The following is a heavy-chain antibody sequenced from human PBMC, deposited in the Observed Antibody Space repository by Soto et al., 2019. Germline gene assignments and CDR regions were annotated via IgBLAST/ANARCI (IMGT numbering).Heavy chain of an antibody. D-gene: IGHD3-22*01. J-gene: IGHJ3*02. CDR2: IIPIFGTA. Sequence: WASVKVSCKASGGTFSSYAISWVRQAPGQGLEWMGGIIPIFGTANYAQKFQGRVTITADESTSTAYMELSSLRSEDTAVYYCARESDYYDSSGYFAFDIWGQGTMVTVSS. CDR3: ARESDYYDSSGYFAFDI. CDR1: GGTFSSYA. V-gene: IGHV1-69*13.